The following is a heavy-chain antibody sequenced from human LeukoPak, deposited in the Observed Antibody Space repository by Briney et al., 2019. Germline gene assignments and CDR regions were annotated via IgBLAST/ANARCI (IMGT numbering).Heavy chain of an antibody. J-gene: IGHJ4*02. CDR2: ISRSSSTI. CDR3: ARVGYSSSWYGL. D-gene: IGHD6-13*01. V-gene: IGHV3-48*01. Sequence: QPGGSLRLSCAASGFTFRTYSMNWVRQAPGKGLEWVSYISRSSSTIYYADSVKGRFTISRDNAKNSLYLQMNSLRAEDTAVYYCARVGYSSSWYGLWGQGTLATVSS. CDR1: GFTFRTYS.